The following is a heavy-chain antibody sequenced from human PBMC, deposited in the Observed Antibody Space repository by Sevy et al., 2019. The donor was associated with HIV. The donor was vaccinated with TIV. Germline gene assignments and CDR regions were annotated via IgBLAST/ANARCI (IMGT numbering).Heavy chain of an antibody. J-gene: IGHJ3*02. CDR1: GYSFTSYW. V-gene: IGHV5-51*01. Sequence: GESLKISCKGSGYSFTSYWIGWVRQMPGKGLEWMGIIYPGDSDTRYRPSFQDQVTISADKSISTAYLQWSSLKASDTAMYYCARWARIAAAGTGENDAFDIWGQGTMVTVSS. CDR2: IYPGDSDT. CDR3: ARWARIAAAGTGENDAFDI. D-gene: IGHD6-13*01.